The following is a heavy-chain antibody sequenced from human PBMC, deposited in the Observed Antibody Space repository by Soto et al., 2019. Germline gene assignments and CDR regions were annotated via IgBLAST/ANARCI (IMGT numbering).Heavy chain of an antibody. V-gene: IGHV4-34*01. CDR3: ARGRLPRTGRIAAAAHHY. CDR1: GGSFSGYY. J-gene: IGHJ4*02. D-gene: IGHD6-13*01. Sequence: SETLSLTCAVYGGSFSGYYWSWIRQPPGKGLEWIGEINHSGSTNYNPSLKSRVTISVDTSKNQFSLKLSSVTAADTAVYYCARGRLPRTGRIAAAAHHYWGQGTLVTVSS. CDR2: INHSGST.